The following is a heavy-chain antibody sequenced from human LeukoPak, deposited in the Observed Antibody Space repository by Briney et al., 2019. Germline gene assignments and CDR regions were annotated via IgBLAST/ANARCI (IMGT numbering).Heavy chain of an antibody. CDR3: AKSYYDFWNGKPDAFDI. CDR1: GFTFSSYA. Sequence: GGSLRLSCAASGFTFSSYAMSWVRQAPGRGREGVSAISGSGGSTYYADSVEGRFTVLRNNSKKTLYLQMNRLRAEDTAVYYCAKSYYDFWNGKPDAFDIWGQGTMVTVSS. J-gene: IGHJ3*02. CDR2: ISGSGGST. D-gene: IGHD3-3*01. V-gene: IGHV3-23*01.